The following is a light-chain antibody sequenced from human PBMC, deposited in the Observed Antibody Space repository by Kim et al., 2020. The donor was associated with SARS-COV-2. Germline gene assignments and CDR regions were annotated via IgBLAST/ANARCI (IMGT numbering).Light chain of an antibody. V-gene: IGKV1-39*01. J-gene: IGKJ2*01. CDR1: QSITNY. CDR3: QQSFSNPRT. Sequence: STSVGDRVTITCRASQSITNYLNWYQQKPGKAPKLLIYAASSLQRGVQSRFSGSGSGTDCTLTISSLQPEDFATYYCQQSFSNPRTFGQGTKLEI. CDR2: AAS.